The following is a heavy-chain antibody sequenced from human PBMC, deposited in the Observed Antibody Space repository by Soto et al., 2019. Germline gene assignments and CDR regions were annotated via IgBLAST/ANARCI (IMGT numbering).Heavy chain of an antibody. V-gene: IGHV3-30-3*01. CDR3: ARAGCDGGRCYTLVGLRYGMDV. Sequence: QVQLVESGGGVVQPGRSLRLSCAASGFTFSSYAMYWVRQAPGKGLEWVAVISYDGSNKYYADSVKGRFTISRDNSKNTLYLQMYSLRAEDTAVYYCARAGCDGGRCYTLVGLRYGMDVW. J-gene: IGHJ6*01. CDR2: ISYDGSNK. D-gene: IGHD2-15*01. CDR1: GFTFSSYA.